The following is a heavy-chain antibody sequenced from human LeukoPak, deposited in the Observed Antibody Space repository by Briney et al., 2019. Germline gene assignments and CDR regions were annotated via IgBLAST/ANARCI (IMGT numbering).Heavy chain of an antibody. CDR2: IYTGGTT. J-gene: IGHJ4*02. V-gene: IGHV3-66*01. D-gene: IGHD3-16*01. CDR1: GFSVSDKY. CDR3: ARDVAAPGGVYFDY. Sequence: PGGSLRLSCAASGFSVSDKYMSWVRQAPGKGLVWVSVIYTGGTTYYADSVKGRFTISRDNSKNTLYLQMNSLRAEDTAVYYCARDVAAPGGVYFDYWGQGTLVTVSS.